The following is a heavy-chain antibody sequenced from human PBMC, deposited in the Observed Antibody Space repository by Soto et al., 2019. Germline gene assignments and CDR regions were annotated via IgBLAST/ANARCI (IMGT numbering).Heavy chain of an antibody. CDR1: GFTFSSYA. J-gene: IGHJ5*02. V-gene: IGHV3-23*01. CDR2: ISGSGGTA. D-gene: IGHD3-16*02. CDR3: AKGRIRPSYRSLHP. Sequence: GGSLRLSCAASGFTFSSYAMSWVRQAPGKGLEWVSAISGSGGTANYADSVKGRFTISRDNSKNTVYVEMNSLRAEDTAIYYCAKGRIRPSYRSLHPWGQGTLVTVSS.